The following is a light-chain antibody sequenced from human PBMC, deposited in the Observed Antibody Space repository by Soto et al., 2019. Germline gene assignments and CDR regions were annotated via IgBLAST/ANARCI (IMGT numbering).Light chain of an antibody. V-gene: IGLV2-14*03. CDR2: DVS. J-gene: IGLJ2*01. Sequence: QSALTQPASESGSPGQSITIYCTGTSSDVGGYNSVSWYQQHPGKAPKLMIYDVSNRPSGVSNRFSGSKSVNTASLTISGLQAEDEADYYCSSYTSSSTVVFGGGTKLTVL. CDR3: SSYTSSSTVV. CDR1: SSDVGGYNS.